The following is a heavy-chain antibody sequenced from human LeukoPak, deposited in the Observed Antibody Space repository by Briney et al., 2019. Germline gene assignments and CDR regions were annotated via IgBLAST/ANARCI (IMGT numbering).Heavy chain of an antibody. D-gene: IGHD5-18*01. CDR3: AREGHSYGTPRHFDY. Sequence: PGGSLRLSCAASGFTFSSYGMHWVRQAPGKGLEWVAFIRYDGSNKYYADSVKGRFTISRDNSKNTLYLQMNSLRAEDTAVYYCAREGHSYGTPRHFDYWGQGTLVTVSS. CDR1: GFTFSSYG. J-gene: IGHJ4*02. V-gene: IGHV3-30*02. CDR2: IRYDGSNK.